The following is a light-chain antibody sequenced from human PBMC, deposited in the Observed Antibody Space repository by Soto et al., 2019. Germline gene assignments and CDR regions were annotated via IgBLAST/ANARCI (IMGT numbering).Light chain of an antibody. CDR3: QQSDTSLPART. Sequence: DIQMTQSPSSLSASVGDRVTITCRASQSISRYLNWYQQKPGKAPKLLIYTASVLQSGVPSRFSGSGSGTDFTLTISSLQVEDFATYFCQQSDTSLPARTFGGGTKVDLK. V-gene: IGKV1-39*01. J-gene: IGKJ4*01. CDR2: TAS. CDR1: QSISRY.